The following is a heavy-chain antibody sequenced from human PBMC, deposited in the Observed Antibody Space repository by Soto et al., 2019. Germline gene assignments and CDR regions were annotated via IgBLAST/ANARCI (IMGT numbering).Heavy chain of an antibody. V-gene: IGHV4-38-2*01. CDR2: IYHSGST. CDR1: GYSISSGYY. J-gene: IGHJ3*02. Sequence: SETLSLTCAVSGYSISSGYYWGWSRQPPGKGLEWIGSIYHSGSTYYNPSLKSRVTISVDTSKNQFSLKLSSVTAADTAVDYCARVNMITCGGVIVIPWGPDGFDIWGQGTMVTVSS. D-gene: IGHD3-16*02. CDR3: ARVNMITCGGVIVIPWGPDGFDI.